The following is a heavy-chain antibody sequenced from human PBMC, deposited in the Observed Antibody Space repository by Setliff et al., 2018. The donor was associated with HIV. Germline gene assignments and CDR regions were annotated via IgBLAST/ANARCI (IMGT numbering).Heavy chain of an antibody. D-gene: IGHD2-15*01. CDR2: VYHSGGT. V-gene: IGHV4-61*01. Sequence: SCDVSGYSISSGYYWSWIRQPPGKGLEWIGYVYHSGGTNYNPTLKSRLTISTDASKNQFSLKLSSVTTADTAVYYCARATATWLVDNWGQGTLVTVSS. CDR1: GYSISSGYY. J-gene: IGHJ4*02. CDR3: ARATATWLVDN.